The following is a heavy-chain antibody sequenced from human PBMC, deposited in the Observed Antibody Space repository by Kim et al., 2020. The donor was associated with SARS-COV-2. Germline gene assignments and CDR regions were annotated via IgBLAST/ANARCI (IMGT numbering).Heavy chain of an antibody. D-gene: IGHD3-10*01. CDR2: IYHSGST. CDR3: ARVEVVRSIALSL. J-gene: IGHJ4*02. V-gene: IGHV4-4*02. CDR1: GGSISSSNW. Sequence: SETLSLTCAVSGGSISSSNWWSWVRQPPGKGLEWIGEIYHSGSTNYNPSLKSRVTISVDKSKNQFSLKLSSVTAADTAVYYCARVEVVRSIALSLWGQGTLVTVSS.